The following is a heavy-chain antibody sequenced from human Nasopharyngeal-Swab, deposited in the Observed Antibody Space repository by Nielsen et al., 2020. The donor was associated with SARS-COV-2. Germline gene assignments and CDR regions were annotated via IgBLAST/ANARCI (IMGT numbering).Heavy chain of an antibody. CDR3: TRDTWEERYYYYYGMDV. J-gene: IGHJ6*02. Sequence: SETLSLTCAVYGGSFSGYCWSWIRQPPGKGLEWIGYIYYSGSTNYNPSLKSRVTISVDTSKNQFSLKLSSVTAADTAVYYCTRDTWEERYYYYYGMDVWGQGTTVTVSS. V-gene: IGHV4-59*01. CDR1: GGSFSGYC. D-gene: IGHD1-26*01. CDR2: IYYSGST.